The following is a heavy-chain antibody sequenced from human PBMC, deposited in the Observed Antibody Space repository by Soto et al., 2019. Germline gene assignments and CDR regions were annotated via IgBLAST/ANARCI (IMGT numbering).Heavy chain of an antibody. D-gene: IGHD1-26*01. CDR1: GFTFSSYA. V-gene: IGHV3-23*01. Sequence: GGSLRLSCAASGFTFSSYAMSWVRQAPGKGLEWVSAISGSGGSTYYADSVKGRFTISRDNSKNTLYLQMNSLRAEDTAVYYCAKAVQRWELRSYYYGMDVWGQGTTVTVSS. CDR2: ISGSGGST. J-gene: IGHJ6*02. CDR3: AKAVQRWELRSYYYGMDV.